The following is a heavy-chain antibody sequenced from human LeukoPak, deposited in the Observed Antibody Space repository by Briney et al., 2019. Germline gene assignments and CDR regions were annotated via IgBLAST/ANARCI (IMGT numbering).Heavy chain of an antibody. V-gene: IGHV3-48*01. D-gene: IGHD2-2*01. CDR3: ARGSQLQFDY. J-gene: IGHJ4*02. CDR2: ISSSSGSGTI. CDR1: GFTFSDSS. Sequence: GGSLRLSCAASGFTFSDSSMNWVRQAPGKGLEWLPYISSSSGSGTIYYAASVKGRFTISRDNAKNSLYLQMNSLRAEDTAVYYCARGSQLQFDYWGQGTLVTVSS.